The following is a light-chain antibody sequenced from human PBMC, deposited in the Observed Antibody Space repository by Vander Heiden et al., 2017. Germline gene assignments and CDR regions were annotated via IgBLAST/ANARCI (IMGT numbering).Light chain of an antibody. J-gene: IGKJ4*01. V-gene: IGKV3-11*01. Sequence: EFVLTQSPATLSLSPGERATPSCRARQSVSSYLAWYQQKPGQAPRLLIYDASNRATGIPARFSGRGSRTDFTLTISSLEPEDFAVYYCQQRSNWPTFGGGTKVEIK. CDR3: QQRSNWPT. CDR1: QSVSSY. CDR2: DAS.